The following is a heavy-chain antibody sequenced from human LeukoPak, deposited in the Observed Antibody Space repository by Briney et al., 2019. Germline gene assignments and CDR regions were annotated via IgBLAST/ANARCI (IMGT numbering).Heavy chain of an antibody. CDR1: GYSISSGYY. J-gene: IGHJ4*02. CDR3: ARGTISGYDSNFDY. Sequence: SETLSLTCTVSGYSISSGYYWGWIWQPPGQGLEWIGSIYHSGSTYYNPSLKSRVTISVDTSKNQFSLKLSSVTAADTAVYYCARGTISGYDSNFDYWGQGTLVTVSS. V-gene: IGHV4-38-2*02. CDR2: IYHSGST. D-gene: IGHD5-12*01.